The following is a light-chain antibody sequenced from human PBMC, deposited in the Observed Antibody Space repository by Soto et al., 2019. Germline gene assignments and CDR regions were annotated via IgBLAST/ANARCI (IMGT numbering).Light chain of an antibody. V-gene: IGLV1-40*01. CDR3: QSYDSSLSGL. J-gene: IGLJ3*02. CDR2: GNS. CDR1: SSSIGAGYD. Sequence: QYVLTQPPSVSGAPGQRVTISCTGSSSSIGAGYDVHWYQQLPGTAPKLLIYGNSNRPSGVPDRFSGSKSGTSASLAITGLQAEDEADYYCQSYDSSLSGLFGGGTKLTVL.